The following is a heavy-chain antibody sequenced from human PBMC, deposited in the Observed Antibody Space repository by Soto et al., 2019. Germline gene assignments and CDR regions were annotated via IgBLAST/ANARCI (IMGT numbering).Heavy chain of an antibody. J-gene: IGHJ4*02. Sequence: QVHLVQSGAEVRKPGASLKVSCKASGYTFSSYAMHWVRQAPEQRLEWMGWINAGYGNTKSSQKFQDRVTISRDTSASTAYMELTRLRSEVTAVYYCARDTGDGTFDFWGQGTLVTVSS. V-gene: IGHV1-3*01. CDR3: ARDTGDGTFDF. CDR2: INAGYGNT. D-gene: IGHD7-27*01. CDR1: GYTFSSYA.